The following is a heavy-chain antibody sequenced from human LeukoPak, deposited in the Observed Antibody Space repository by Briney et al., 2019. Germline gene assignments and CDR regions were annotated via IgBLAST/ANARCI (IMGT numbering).Heavy chain of an antibody. J-gene: IGHJ4*02. CDR2: IKQDGSEK. CDR1: GFTFSSYW. CDR3: ARAIGIWSGYSY. D-gene: IGHD3-3*01. Sequence: PGGSQRLSCAASGFTFSSYWMSWGRPAPGKGLEGVADIKQDGSEKNYVDSVKGRFTISRDNAKNSLYLQMNSLRAEDTAVYYCARAIGIWSGYSYWGQGTLVTVSS. V-gene: IGHV3-7*01.